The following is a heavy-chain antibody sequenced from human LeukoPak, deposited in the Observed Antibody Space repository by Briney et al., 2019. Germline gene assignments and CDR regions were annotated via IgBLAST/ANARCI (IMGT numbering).Heavy chain of an antibody. V-gene: IGHV3-7*04. Sequence: GGSLRLSGAASGFTFSSYWMSWVRQAPGKGLELVANIQQDGSDKYYVDSVKGRCTISRDNAKKSLYLQMNSLRAEDTAVYYCARGRGYSYGYFEYWGQGTLVTVSS. D-gene: IGHD5-18*01. CDR3: ARGRGYSYGYFEY. CDR2: IQQDGSDK. J-gene: IGHJ4*02. CDR1: GFTFSSYW.